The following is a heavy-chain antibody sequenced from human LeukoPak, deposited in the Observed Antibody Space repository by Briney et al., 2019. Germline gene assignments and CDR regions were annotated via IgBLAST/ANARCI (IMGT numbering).Heavy chain of an antibody. J-gene: IGHJ5*02. CDR1: GGSISSSTYY. CDR3: ARRPGYCPNGVCYKRNWFDP. Sequence: PSETLSLTCTVSGGSISSSTYYWGWIRQPPGKGLEWIGSSYYSGSTYYNPSLKSRVTISVDTSKNQFSLKLSSVTAADTAVYYCARRPGYCPNGVCYKRNWFDPWGQGTLVTVSS. V-gene: IGHV4-39*01. D-gene: IGHD2-8*01. CDR2: SYYSGST.